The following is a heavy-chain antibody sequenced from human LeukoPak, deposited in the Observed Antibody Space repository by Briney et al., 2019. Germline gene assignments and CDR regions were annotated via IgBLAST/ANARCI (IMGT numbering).Heavy chain of an antibody. D-gene: IGHD3-10*01. J-gene: IGHJ4*02. CDR2: IWYDGSNK. CDR1: GFTFSTYG. V-gene: IGHV3-33*01. CDR3: ARNYGSGSYYPFDY. Sequence: GGSLRLSCAASGFTFSTYGMHRVRQAPGKGLEWVAVIWYDGSNKYYADSVKGRFTISRDNSKNTLYLQMNSLRAEDTAVYYCARNYGSGSYYPFDYWGQGTLVTVSS.